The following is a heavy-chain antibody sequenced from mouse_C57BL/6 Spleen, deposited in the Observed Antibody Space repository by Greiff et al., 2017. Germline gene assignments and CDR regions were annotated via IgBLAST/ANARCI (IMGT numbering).Heavy chain of an antibody. V-gene: IGHV5-6*01. CDR2: ISSGGSYT. CDR1: GFTFSSYG. D-gene: IGHD1-3*01. CDR3: ARHGVKSFLDY. J-gene: IGHJ2*01. Sequence: EVQRVESGGDLVKPGGSLKLSCAASGFTFSSYGMSWVRQTPDKRLEWVATISSGGSYTNYPDSVKGRFTISGDNAKNTLYLQMSSLKSEDSAMYYCARHGVKSFLDYWGQGTTLTVAS.